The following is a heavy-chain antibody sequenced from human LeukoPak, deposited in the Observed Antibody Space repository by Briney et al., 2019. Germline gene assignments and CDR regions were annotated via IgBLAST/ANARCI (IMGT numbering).Heavy chain of an antibody. CDR2: IYTSGTT. CDR3: ARWSGSVTARNYYYYMDV. Sequence: PSQTLSLTCTVSGGSARRGNYYWTWIRQPAGSGLEWIGRIYTSGTTDYNPSLRTRVTISVDASRNQFSLNLSSVTAADTAVYYCARWSGSVTARNYYYYMDVWGEGTTVTVSS. J-gene: IGHJ6*03. CDR1: GGSARRGNYY. V-gene: IGHV4-61*02. D-gene: IGHD6-6*01.